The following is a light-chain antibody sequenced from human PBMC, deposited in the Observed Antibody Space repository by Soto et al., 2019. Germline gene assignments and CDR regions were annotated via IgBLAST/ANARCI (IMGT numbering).Light chain of an antibody. CDR1: QSISSW. CDR2: KAS. CDR3: QQYNSYST. Sequence: DIKMTQSPSTLSASVGDRVTITCRASQSISSWLAWYQQKPGKAPKILIYKASNLESGVPSRFSGSGSGTEFTLTISSLQPDDFATYYCQQYNSYSTFGPGTKVEIK. J-gene: IGKJ1*01. V-gene: IGKV1-5*03.